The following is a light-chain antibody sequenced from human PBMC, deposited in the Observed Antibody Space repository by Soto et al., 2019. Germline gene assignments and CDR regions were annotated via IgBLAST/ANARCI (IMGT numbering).Light chain of an antibody. J-gene: IGKJ4*01. CDR1: QSVSSDY. CDR2: GAS. V-gene: IGKV3-20*01. Sequence: IVLRQSPGSLSLSPGERATLSCRSSQSVSSDYLAWYQQKAGQAPRLLIYGASSRATGIPHRFSGSGSGTDFTLTISRLEPEDFAVYYCQQYGSLPTFGGGTKVDI. CDR3: QQYGSLPT.